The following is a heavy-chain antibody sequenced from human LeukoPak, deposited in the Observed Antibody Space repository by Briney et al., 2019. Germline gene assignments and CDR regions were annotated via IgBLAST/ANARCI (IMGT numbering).Heavy chain of an antibody. J-gene: IGHJ1*01. CDR3: ARGVGSGWPVQQ. V-gene: IGHV1-8*01. D-gene: IGHD6-19*01. CDR2: MNPNSGNT. CDR1: GYTFSSYD. Sequence: GASVKVSCKASGYTFSSYDINWVRQATGQGLEWMGWMNPNSGNTGYAQKFQGRLNMTRNTSIDTAYMELSSLRSDDTAVYYCARGVGSGWPVQQWGQGTMVTVSS.